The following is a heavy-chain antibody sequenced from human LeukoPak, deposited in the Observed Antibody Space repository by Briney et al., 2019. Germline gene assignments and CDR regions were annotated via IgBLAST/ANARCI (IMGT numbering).Heavy chain of an antibody. CDR2: INPNSGGT. Sequence: PRASVKVSCKASGYTFTGYYMHWVRQAPGQGLEWMGRINPNSGGTNYAQKFQGRVTMTRDTSISTAYMELSRMRSDDTAVYYCARDFIQYSSSWYTGRRGGDTKHPLDYWGQGTLVTVSS. J-gene: IGHJ4*02. V-gene: IGHV1-2*06. CDR1: GYTFTGYY. D-gene: IGHD6-13*01. CDR3: ARDFIQYSSSWYTGRRGGDTKHPLDY.